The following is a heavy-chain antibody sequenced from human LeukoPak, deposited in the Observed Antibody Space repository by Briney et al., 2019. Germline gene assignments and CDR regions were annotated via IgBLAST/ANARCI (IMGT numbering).Heavy chain of an antibody. CDR2: INAGNGNT. V-gene: IGHV1-3*01. J-gene: IGHJ4*02. CDR1: GYTFTSYA. CDR3: ARDSSGEYYFDY. Sequence: GASVKVSCKASGYTFTSYAMHWVRQAPGQRLEWMGWINAGNGNTKYSQKFQGRVTITRDTSASTAYMELSSLRSEDTAVYYCARDSSGEYYFDYWGQGTPVTVSS. D-gene: IGHD6-6*01.